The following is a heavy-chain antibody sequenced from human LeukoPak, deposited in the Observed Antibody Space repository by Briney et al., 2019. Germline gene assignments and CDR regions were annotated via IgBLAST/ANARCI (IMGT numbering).Heavy chain of an antibody. V-gene: IGHV3-23*01. CDR2: ISGSGGST. Sequence: GGSLRLSCAASGFTFSSHRMSWVRQAPGKGLEWVSAISGSGGSTYYADSVKGRFTISRDNSKNTLYLQMNSLRAEDTAVYYCARGTPTTRDFDSWGQGTLVTVSS. J-gene: IGHJ4*02. D-gene: IGHD4-11*01. CDR1: GFTFSSHR. CDR3: ARGTPTTRDFDS.